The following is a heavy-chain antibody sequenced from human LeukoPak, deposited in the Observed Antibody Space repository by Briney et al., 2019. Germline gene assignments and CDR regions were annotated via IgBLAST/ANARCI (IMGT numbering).Heavy chain of an antibody. J-gene: IGHJ4*02. CDR2: ISYDGSNK. V-gene: IGHV3-30*01. CDR1: GFTFSSYA. CDR3: ARAKNYYDSSGMGY. Sequence: GGSLRLSCAASGFTFSSYAMHWVRQAPGKALEWVAVISYDGSNKYYADSVKGRFTISRDNSKNTLYLQMNSLRAEDTAVYYCARAKNYYDSSGMGYWGQGTLVTVSS. D-gene: IGHD3-22*01.